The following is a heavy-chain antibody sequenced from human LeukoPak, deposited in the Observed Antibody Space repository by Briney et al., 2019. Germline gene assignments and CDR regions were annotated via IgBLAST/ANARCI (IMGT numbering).Heavy chain of an antibody. V-gene: IGHV5-51*01. Sequence: GESLKISCQGSGYSFTTSWIGWVRQMPGKGLEWMGIIYPADSDTRYRPSFQGQVTISADTSINTAYLQWNSLKASDTAMYYCARGMWGSQLQWEAFDIWGQGTMVTVSS. J-gene: IGHJ3*02. CDR3: ARGMWGSQLQWEAFDI. CDR2: IYPADSDT. CDR1: GYSFTTSW. D-gene: IGHD1-26*01.